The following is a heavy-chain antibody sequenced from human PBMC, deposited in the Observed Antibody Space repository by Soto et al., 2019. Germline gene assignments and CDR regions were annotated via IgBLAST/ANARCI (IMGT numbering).Heavy chain of an antibody. J-gene: IGHJ4*02. D-gene: IGHD6-13*01. V-gene: IGHV3-30-3*01. Sequence: QVHLVESGGGVVQAGRSLRLSCAASGFSFSAYSMHWVRQAPGKGLEWVAVISSDGSKTYYAGSLKGRFTVSRDNSKNILYLQMNSLRAEDTAVYYCARAGQQVAVFDYWGQGPEVTVSS. CDR2: ISSDGSKT. CDR1: GFSFSAYS. CDR3: ARAGQQVAVFDY.